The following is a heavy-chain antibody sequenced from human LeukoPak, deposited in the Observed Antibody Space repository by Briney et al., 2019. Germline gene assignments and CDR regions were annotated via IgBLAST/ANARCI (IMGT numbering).Heavy chain of an antibody. J-gene: IGHJ4*02. CDR1: GFTFSSSG. CDR3: AKDSYDRSGYYYYFAY. D-gene: IGHD3-22*01. CDR2: ISYDGSNK. Sequence: GGSLRLSCAASGFTFSSSGMHWVRQAPGKGLEWVAVISYDGSNKYYADSVKGRFTISRDNSKNTLYLQMNSLRAGDTAVYYCAKDSYDRSGYYYYFAYWGQGTQVTVSS. V-gene: IGHV3-30*18.